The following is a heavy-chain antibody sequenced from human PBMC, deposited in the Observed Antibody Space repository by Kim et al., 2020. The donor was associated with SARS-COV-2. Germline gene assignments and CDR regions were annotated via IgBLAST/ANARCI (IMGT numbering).Heavy chain of an antibody. D-gene: IGHD3-16*02. CDR3: ARVLRLGELSLYGAFDY. Sequence: GGSLRLSCAASGFTFSSYAMHWVRQAPGKGLEWVAVISYDGSNKYYADSVKGRFTISRDNSKNTLYLQMNSLRAEDTAVYYCARVLRLGELSLYGAFDYWGQGTLVTVSS. J-gene: IGHJ4*02. V-gene: IGHV3-30*04. CDR1: GFTFSSYA. CDR2: ISYDGSNK.